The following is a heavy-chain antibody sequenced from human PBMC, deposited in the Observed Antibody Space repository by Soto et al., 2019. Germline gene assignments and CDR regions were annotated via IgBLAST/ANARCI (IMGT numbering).Heavy chain of an antibody. D-gene: IGHD1-26*01. J-gene: IGHJ4*02. CDR3: ARIAGEELLVDY. Sequence: SVKVSCKASGYTFTGYYMHWVRQAPGQGLEWMGWINPNSGGTSYAQKFQGRVTMTRDTSISTAYMELSRLRSDDTAAYYCARIAGEELLVDYWGKGTVVTVPS. CDR2: INPNSGGT. CDR1: GYTFTGYY. V-gene: IGHV1-2*02.